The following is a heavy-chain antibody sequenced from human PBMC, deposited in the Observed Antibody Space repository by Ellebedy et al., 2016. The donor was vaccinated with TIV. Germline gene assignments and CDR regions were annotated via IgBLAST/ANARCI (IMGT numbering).Heavy chain of an antibody. Sequence: MPSETLSLTCTVSGGSISSSSYYWGWIRQPPGKGLEWIGSIYYSWSTYYNPSLKSRVTISVDTSKNQFSLKLSSVTAADTAVYYCARRLAFDIWGQGTMVTVSS. CDR1: GGSISSSSYY. J-gene: IGHJ3*02. CDR3: ARRLAFDI. V-gene: IGHV4-39*01. CDR2: IYYSWST.